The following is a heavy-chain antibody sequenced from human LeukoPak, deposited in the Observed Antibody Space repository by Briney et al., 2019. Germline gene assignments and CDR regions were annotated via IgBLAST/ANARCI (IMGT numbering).Heavy chain of an antibody. V-gene: IGHV3-30*02. CDR3: AKDLGLQVGASPFDY. CDR1: GFTFTYYG. D-gene: IGHD1-26*01. J-gene: IGHJ4*02. Sequence: GGSLRLSCAASGFTFTYYGMHWVRQSPGKGLEWVAFIRYAGSDIHYADSVKGRFTISRDNSKSTLYLQLNSLRSEDTAVYYCAKDLGLQVGASPFDYWGQGTLVTVSS. CDR2: IRYAGSDI.